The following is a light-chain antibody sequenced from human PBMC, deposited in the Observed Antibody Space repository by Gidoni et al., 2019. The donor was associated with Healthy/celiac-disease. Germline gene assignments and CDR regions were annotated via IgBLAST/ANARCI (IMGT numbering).Light chain of an antibody. CDR2: GAS. V-gene: IGKV3-15*01. CDR3: QQYNNWPGT. CDR1: QSVSSN. J-gene: IGKJ1*01. Sequence: EIVMTQSPATLSVSPGERATLSCRASQSVSSNLAWYQQKPGQAPRPLIYGASTRATGIPARFSGSGSGTEFTLTISRLQSEDFAVYYCQQYNNWPGTFGQGTKVEIK.